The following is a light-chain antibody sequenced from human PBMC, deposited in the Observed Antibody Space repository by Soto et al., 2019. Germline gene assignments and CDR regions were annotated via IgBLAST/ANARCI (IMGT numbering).Light chain of an antibody. V-gene: IGKV3-11*01. Sequence: EVVLTQPPATLSLSPGERATLSCRASQSVGSYLTWFHQKPGQAPRLLIYDASNRAPGIPARFSGSGSGTDFTLTISSLDPEDFGVYYCQQRKNWPPITFGQGTRLEIK. CDR1: QSVGSY. CDR2: DAS. J-gene: IGKJ5*01. CDR3: QQRKNWPPIT.